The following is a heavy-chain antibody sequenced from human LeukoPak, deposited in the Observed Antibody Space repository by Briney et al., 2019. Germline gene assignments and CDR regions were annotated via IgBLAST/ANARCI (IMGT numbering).Heavy chain of an antibody. D-gene: IGHD6-13*01. V-gene: IGHV4-39*01. Sequence: SETLSLTCTVSGASFSSSTYYWVWIRQPPGKGLEWIGSIYYSGSTYYNPSLKRRVTMSVDTSKNQFSLKLSSVTAADTAVYYCARHAGGISATGTRPFDYWGQGTLVTVSS. CDR3: ARHAGGISATGTRPFDY. J-gene: IGHJ4*02. CDR2: IYYSGST. CDR1: GASFSSSTYY.